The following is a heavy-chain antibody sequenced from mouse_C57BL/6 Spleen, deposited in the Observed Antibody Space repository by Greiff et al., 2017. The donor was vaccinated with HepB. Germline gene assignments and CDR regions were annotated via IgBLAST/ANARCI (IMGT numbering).Heavy chain of an antibody. V-gene: IGHV1-19*01. J-gene: IGHJ1*03. CDR3: ALYGNYGYFDV. CDR1: GYTFTDYY. Sequence: VQLQQSGPVLVKPGASVKMSCKASGYTFTDYYMNWVKQSHGKSLEWIGVINPYNGGTSYNQKFKGKATLTVDKSSSTAYMELNSLTSEDSAVYYCALYGNYGYFDVWGTGTTVTVSS. CDR2: INPYNGGT. D-gene: IGHD2-1*01.